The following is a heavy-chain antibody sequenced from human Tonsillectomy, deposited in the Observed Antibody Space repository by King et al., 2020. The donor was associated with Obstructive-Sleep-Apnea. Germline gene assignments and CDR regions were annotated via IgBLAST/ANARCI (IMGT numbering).Heavy chain of an antibody. CDR3: AKDRDSYGTYGMDV. D-gene: IGHD5-18*01. J-gene: IGHJ6*02. V-gene: IGHV3-30*18. CDR2: ISDDGRSK. Sequence: VQLVESGGGVVQPGRSLRLSCAASGFTFSSYGMHWVRQAPGKGLEWGAVISDDGRSKYYADSGKGRFTISRDNSKNTLYLQMNSLRGEDTAVYYCAKDRDSYGTYGMDVWGQGTTVTVSS. CDR1: GFTFSSYG.